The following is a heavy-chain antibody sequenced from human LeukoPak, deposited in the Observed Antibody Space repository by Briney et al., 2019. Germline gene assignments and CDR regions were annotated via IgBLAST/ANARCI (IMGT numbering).Heavy chain of an antibody. CDR2: INHSGST. J-gene: IGHJ4*02. D-gene: IGHD4-11*01. Sequence: PSETLSLTCAVYGGSFSGYYWSWIRQPPGKGLEWIGEINHSGSTNYNPSLKSRVTISVDTSKNQFSLKLSSVTAADTAVYYCARRLQRSFDYWGQGTLVTVSS. CDR3: ARRLQRSFDY. V-gene: IGHV4-34*01. CDR1: GGSFSGYY.